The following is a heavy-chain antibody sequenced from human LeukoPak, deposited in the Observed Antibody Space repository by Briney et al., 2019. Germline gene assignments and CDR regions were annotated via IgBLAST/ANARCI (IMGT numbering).Heavy chain of an antibody. D-gene: IGHD2-15*01. CDR2: ISWNSGNI. CDR3: AKDITRSRMTSFHY. CDR1: GFTFDDYS. J-gene: IGHJ4*02. Sequence: GGSLRLSCAASGFTFDDYSMHWVRQAPGKGLEWVSGISWNSGNIGYVDSVKGRFTISRDNAKNSLYLQMNSLRTEDTALYYCAKDITRSRMTSFHYWGQGTLVTVSS. V-gene: IGHV3-9*01.